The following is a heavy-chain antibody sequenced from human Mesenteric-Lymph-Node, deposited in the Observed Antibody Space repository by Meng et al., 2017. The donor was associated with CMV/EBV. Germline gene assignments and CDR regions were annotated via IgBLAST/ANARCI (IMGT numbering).Heavy chain of an antibody. CDR3: ANWFDP. J-gene: IGHJ5*02. CDR1: GYTFTGYY. Sequence: SCKASGYTFTGYYMHWVRQAPGKGLEWVALISFDGSNKYYADSVKGRFTISRDNSKNTLYLQMNSLRTEDTAVYYCANWFDPWGLGTLVTVSS. V-gene: IGHV3-30*04. CDR2: ISFDGSNK.